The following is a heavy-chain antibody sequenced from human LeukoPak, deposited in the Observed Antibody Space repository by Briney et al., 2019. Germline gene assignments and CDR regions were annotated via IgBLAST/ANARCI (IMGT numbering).Heavy chain of an antibody. Sequence: GGSLRLSCAASGFTFSSYAMHWVRQAPGKGLEWVAVISYDGSNKYYADSVKGRFTISRHNSKNTLYLQMNSLRAEDTAVYYCARGFDSYYDSSGYYSIPFDYWGQGTLVTVSS. D-gene: IGHD3-22*01. CDR2: ISYDGSNK. CDR1: GFTFSSYA. J-gene: IGHJ4*02. CDR3: ARGFDSYYDSSGYYSIPFDY. V-gene: IGHV3-30*04.